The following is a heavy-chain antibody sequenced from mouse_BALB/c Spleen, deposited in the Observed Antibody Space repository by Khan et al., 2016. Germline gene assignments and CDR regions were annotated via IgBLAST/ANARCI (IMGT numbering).Heavy chain of an antibody. D-gene: IGHD2-3*01. J-gene: IGHJ4*01. Sequence: QVQLQQPGTELVRPRVSVKLSCKASGYSFTNYWMNWVKQRPGQGLEWIGMIHPSDSETRLNQNFKDKATLTVDKSSNIAYMQLNSPTSEDSEVYYCVRRPMMDGGMDVWGQGTSVTVSS. CDR2: IHPSDSET. CDR3: VRRPMMDGGMDV. V-gene: IGHV1S82*01. CDR1: GYSFTNYW.